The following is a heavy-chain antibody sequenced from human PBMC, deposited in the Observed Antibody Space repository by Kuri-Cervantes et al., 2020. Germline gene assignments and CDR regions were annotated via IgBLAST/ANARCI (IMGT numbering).Heavy chain of an antibody. CDR1: GGSFSGYY. CDR2: INHSGST. D-gene: IGHD5-18*01. V-gene: IGHV4-34*01. J-gene: IGHJ4*02. CDR3: ARGLSADTAMPYYFDY. Sequence: GSLRLSCAVYGGSFSGYYWSWIGQPPGKGLEWIGEINHSGSTNYNPSLKSRVTISVDTSKNQFSLKLSSVTAADTAVYYCARGLSADTAMPYYFDYWGQGTLVTVSS.